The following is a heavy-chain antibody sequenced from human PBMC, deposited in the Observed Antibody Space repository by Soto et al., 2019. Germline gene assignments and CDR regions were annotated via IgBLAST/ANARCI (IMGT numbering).Heavy chain of an antibody. Sequence: ASVKVSCKASGYTFTSYDINWARQASGQGLEYLGWINPNNGNTGYVQKFQGRVTMTRDTSISTAYMELSSLRSEDTAVYYCARVEGNARRVYYHYEDVDVWGKG. D-gene: IGHD4-4*01. J-gene: IGHJ6*04. V-gene: IGHV1-8*01. CDR1: GYTFTSYD. CDR2: INPNNGNT. CDR3: ARVEGNARRVYYHYEDVDV.